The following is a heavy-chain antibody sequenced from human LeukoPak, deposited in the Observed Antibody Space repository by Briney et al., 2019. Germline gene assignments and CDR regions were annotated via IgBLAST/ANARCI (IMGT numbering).Heavy chain of an antibody. CDR1: GYTFTSYA. CDR3: ARDLDIVVVVAALPGAFDI. Sequence: ASVKVSCMASGYTFTSYAMNWVRQAPGQGLEWMGWINTNTGNPTYAQGFTGRFVFSLDTSVSTAYLQISSLKAEDTAVYYCARDLDIVVVVAALPGAFDIWGQGTMVTVSS. V-gene: IGHV7-4-1*02. D-gene: IGHD2-15*01. J-gene: IGHJ3*02. CDR2: INTNTGNP.